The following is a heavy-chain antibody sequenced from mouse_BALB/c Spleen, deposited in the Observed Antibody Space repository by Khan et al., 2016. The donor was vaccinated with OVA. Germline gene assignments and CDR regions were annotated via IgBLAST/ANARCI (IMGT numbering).Heavy chain of an antibody. CDR1: GYTFTTYW. J-gene: IGHJ2*01. Sequence: QVQLQQSGAELAKPGASVKMSCKASGYTFTTYWMHWVKQRPGPGLESIGYINPTSGYTDYNDKFKDRATLSADKSSSTAYMQLNSLTSEDSAVYYCTRDRIDYWGQGTTLTVSS. V-gene: IGHV1-7*01. CDR3: TRDRIDY. CDR2: INPTSGYT.